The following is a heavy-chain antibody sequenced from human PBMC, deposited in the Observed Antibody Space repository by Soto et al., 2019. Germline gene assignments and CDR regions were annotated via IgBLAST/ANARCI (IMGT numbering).Heavy chain of an antibody. CDR1: GFSLSTSGVG. CDR3: AHAGSLSRGYYYDSSGYYSPTPFDY. Sequence: SGPTLVNPTQTLTLTCTFSGFSLSTSGVGVGWIRQPPGKALEWLALIYWDDDKRYSPSLKSRLTITKDTSKNQVVLTMTNVDPVDTATYYCAHAGSLSRGYYYDSSGYYSPTPFDYWGQGTLVTVSS. J-gene: IGHJ4*02. CDR2: IYWDDDK. V-gene: IGHV2-5*02. D-gene: IGHD3-22*01.